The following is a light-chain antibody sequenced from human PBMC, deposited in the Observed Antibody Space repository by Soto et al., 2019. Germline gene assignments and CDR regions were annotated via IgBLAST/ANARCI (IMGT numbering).Light chain of an antibody. J-gene: IGKJ1*01. CDR3: QQYNSYWT. Sequence: DIQMTQSPSTLSASVVDRVTVTCRASQSISSWLAWYQQKAGKAPKLLIYKASALESGVPSRFSGSGSGTEFTLTISSLQPDDFATYYCQQYNSYWTFGQGTKVDIK. V-gene: IGKV1-5*03. CDR2: KAS. CDR1: QSISSW.